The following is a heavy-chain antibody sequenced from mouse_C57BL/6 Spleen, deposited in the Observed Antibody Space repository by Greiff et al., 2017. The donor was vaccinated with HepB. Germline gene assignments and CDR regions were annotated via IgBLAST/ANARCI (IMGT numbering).Heavy chain of an antibody. CDR3: ARDDYGSSRYWYFDV. V-gene: IGHV5-16*01. D-gene: IGHD1-1*01. J-gene: IGHJ1*03. CDR1: GFTFSDYY. Sequence: DVQLVESEGGLVQPGSSMKLSCTASGFTFSDYYMAWVRQVPEKGLEWVANINYDGSSTYYLDSLKSRFIISRDNAKNILYLQMSSLKSEDTATYYCARDDYGSSRYWYFDVWGTGTTVTVSS. CDR2: INYDGSST.